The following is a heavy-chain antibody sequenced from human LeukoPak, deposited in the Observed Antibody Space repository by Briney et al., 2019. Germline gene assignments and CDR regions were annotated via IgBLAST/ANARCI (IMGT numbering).Heavy chain of an antibody. D-gene: IGHD4-17*01. V-gene: IGHV3-33*01. CDR3: ARDHDYGDSLFDY. CDR2: IWYDGTNK. J-gene: IGHJ4*02. CDR1: GFTFSSYG. Sequence: GGSLRLSYAASGFTFSSYGMHWVRQAPGKGLDWVAVIWYDGTNKYYADSVKGRFTISRDNSKNTLYLQMNSLRADDTAVYYCARDHDYGDSLFDYWGQGTLVTVSS.